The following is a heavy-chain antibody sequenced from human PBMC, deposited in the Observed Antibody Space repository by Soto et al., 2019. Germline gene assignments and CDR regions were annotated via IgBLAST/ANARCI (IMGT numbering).Heavy chain of an antibody. J-gene: IGHJ4*02. CDR3: ARDGVVDGYSYGYRGNFDY. D-gene: IGHD5-18*01. V-gene: IGHV3-48*02. CDR1: GFTFSSYS. CDR2: ISSSSSTI. Sequence: GESLRLSCAASGFTFSSYSMNWVRQAPGKXLEWVSYISSSSSTIYYADSVKGRFTISRDNAKNSLYLQMNSLRDEDTAVYYCARDGVVDGYSYGYRGNFDYWGQGPLVTVSS.